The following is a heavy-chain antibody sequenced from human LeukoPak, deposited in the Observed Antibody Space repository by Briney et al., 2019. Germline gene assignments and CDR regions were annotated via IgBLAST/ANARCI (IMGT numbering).Heavy chain of an antibody. CDR1: GFTFSSHG. J-gene: IGHJ1*01. V-gene: IGHV3-48*01. CDR2: ISSSGSTI. Sequence: PGGSLRLSCAASGFTFSSHGMNWVRQTPGKGLEWVSYISSSGSTIYYADSVKGRFTISRDNSKNTLYLQMNSLRPEDTAVYYCARARSIVGVSPFQHWGQGTLVTVSS. CDR3: ARARSIVGVSPFQH. D-gene: IGHD1-26*01.